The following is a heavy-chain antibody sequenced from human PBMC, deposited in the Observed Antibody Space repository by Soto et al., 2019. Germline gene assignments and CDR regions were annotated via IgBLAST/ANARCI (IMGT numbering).Heavy chain of an antibody. J-gene: IGHJ4*02. D-gene: IGHD6-19*01. V-gene: IGHV3-66*01. CDR3: ARGGSDWYSFIY. CDR2: IYSDGNT. CDR1: GFTVSSNY. Sequence: HPGGSLRLSCAASGFTVSSNYMSWVRQAPGKGLEWVSVIYSDGNTYYADSVKGRFTISRDNSKNTLDLQMNSLRAEDTAVYYCARGGSDWYSFIYWGQGTLVTVPS.